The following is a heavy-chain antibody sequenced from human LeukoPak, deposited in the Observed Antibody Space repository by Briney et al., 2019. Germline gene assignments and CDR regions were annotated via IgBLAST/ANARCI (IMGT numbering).Heavy chain of an antibody. CDR2: INPSGGST. D-gene: IGHD1-26*01. J-gene: IGHJ4*02. CDR1: GYTFTSYY. Sequence: VASVTVSCTASGYTFTSYYMHWVRQAPGQGLEWMGIINPSGGSTSYAQKFQGRVTMTRDTSTSTAYMELRSLRSDDTAVYYCARGRWATSLDYWGQGTLVTVSS. V-gene: IGHV1-46*01. CDR3: ARGRWATSLDY.